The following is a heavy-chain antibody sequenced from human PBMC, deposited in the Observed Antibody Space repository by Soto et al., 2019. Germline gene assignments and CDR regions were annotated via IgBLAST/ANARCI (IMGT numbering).Heavy chain of an antibody. CDR3: ARAGYSSGWEGNYYYYGMDV. Sequence: ASVKVSCKASGYTFTGYYMHWVRQAPGQGLEWMGWINPNSGGTNYAQKFQGWVTMTTDTSTSTAYVELRSLRSDDTAVYYCARAGYSSGWEGNYYYYGMDVWGQGTTVTVSS. J-gene: IGHJ6*02. CDR1: GYTFTGYY. CDR2: INPNSGGT. V-gene: IGHV1-2*04. D-gene: IGHD6-19*01.